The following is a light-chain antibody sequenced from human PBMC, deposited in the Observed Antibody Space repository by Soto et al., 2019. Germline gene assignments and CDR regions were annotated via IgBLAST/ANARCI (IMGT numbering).Light chain of an antibody. CDR1: ESMSNC. J-gene: IGKJ1*01. V-gene: IGKV1-5*01. CDR2: GAS. Sequence: DIHMTQSPSTLSASLGDRVTITCRASESMSNCLAWYQQKPGKAPKLLISGASSLQSGVPSRFSGSASGTEFTLTISSLQPDDIATYYCQQCHRYLTFGQGTKVDIK. CDR3: QQCHRYLT.